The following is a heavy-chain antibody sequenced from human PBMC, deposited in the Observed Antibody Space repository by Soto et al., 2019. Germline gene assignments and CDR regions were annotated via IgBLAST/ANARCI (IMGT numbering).Heavy chain of an antibody. CDR1: GYTFTGHY. CDR3: ARGTMIVVLNWFDS. Sequence: ASVKVSCKASGYTFTGHYVHWVRQAPGQGLEWMGWINPNSGGTNYAQDFQGRVTMTRDTSINTTYMDLSGLRSEDTAVYYCARGTMIVVLNWFDSWGQGTLVTVSS. V-gene: IGHV1-2*02. D-gene: IGHD3-22*01. J-gene: IGHJ5*01. CDR2: INPNSGGT.